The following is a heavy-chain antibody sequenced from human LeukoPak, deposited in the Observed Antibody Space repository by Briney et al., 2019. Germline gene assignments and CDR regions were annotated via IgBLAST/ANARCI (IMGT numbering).Heavy chain of an antibody. CDR3: ARYCSSTSCYNESFDY. Sequence: PSETLSLTCAVSGGSISSGGYSWSWIRQPPGKGLEWIGYIYHSGSTYYNPFLKSRVTVSVDRSKNQFSLKLSSVTAADTAVYYCARYCSSTSCYNESFDYWGQGTLVTVSS. CDR1: GGSISSGGYS. V-gene: IGHV4-30-2*01. D-gene: IGHD2-2*02. CDR2: IYHSGST. J-gene: IGHJ4*02.